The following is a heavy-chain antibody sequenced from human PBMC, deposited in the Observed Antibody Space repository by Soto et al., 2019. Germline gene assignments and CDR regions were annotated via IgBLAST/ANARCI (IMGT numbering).Heavy chain of an antibody. CDR3: ARELRVAGDYYGMDV. J-gene: IGHJ6*02. D-gene: IGHD6-19*01. CDR2: IYSGGST. Sequence: LRLSCAASGFTVSSNYMSWVRQAPGKGLEWVSVIYSGGSTYYADSVKGRFTISRDNSKNTLYLQMNSLRAEDTAVYYCARELRVAGDYYGMDVWGQGTTVTVS. V-gene: IGHV3-53*01. CDR1: GFTVSSNY.